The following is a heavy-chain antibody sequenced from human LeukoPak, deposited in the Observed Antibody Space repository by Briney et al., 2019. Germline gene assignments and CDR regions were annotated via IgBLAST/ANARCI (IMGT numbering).Heavy chain of an antibody. D-gene: IGHD3-22*01. CDR3: ARAVGITMIVVVISPFDY. V-gene: IGHV4-38-2*02. Sequence: SETLSLTCTVSGASISSFYWSWIRQPPGKGLEWIGSIYHSGSTYYNPSLKSRVTISVDTSKNQFSLKLSSVTAADTAVYYCARAVGITMIVVVISPFDYWGQGTLVTVSS. J-gene: IGHJ4*02. CDR2: IYHSGST. CDR1: GASISSFY.